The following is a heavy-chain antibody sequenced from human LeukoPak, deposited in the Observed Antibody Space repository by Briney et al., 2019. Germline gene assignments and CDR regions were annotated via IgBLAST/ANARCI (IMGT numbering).Heavy chain of an antibody. V-gene: IGHV4-34*01. CDR3: ARLASTVTTGADYYGMDV. CDR1: GGSFSGYY. J-gene: IGHJ6*02. Sequence: SETLSLTCVVYGGSFSGYYWSWIRQPPGKGLEWIGEINHSGSTNCNPSLKSRVTISVDTSKNQFSLKLSSVTAADTAVYYCARLASTVTTGADYYGMDVWGQGTTVTVSS. D-gene: IGHD4-17*01. CDR2: INHSGST.